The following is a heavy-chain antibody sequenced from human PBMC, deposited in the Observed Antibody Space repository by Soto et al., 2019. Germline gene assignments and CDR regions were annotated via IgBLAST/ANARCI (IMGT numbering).Heavy chain of an antibody. CDR2: ISGSGGST. CDR1: GFTFSSYA. Sequence: PGRSLRLSCAASGFTFSSYAMSWVRQAPGKGLEWVSAISGSGGSTYYADSVKGRFTISRDNSKNTLYMQMNSLRAEDTAVYYCAKVRSIQLWLFDYWGQGTLVTLSS. V-gene: IGHV3-23*01. J-gene: IGHJ4*02. CDR3: AKVRSIQLWLFDY. D-gene: IGHD5-18*01.